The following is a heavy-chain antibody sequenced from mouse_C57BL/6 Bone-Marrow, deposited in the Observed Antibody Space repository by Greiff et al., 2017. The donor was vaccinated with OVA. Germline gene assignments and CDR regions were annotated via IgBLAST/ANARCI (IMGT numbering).Heavy chain of an antibody. Sequence: LVESVAELVRPGASVKLSCTASGFNIKNTYMPWVKQRPEQGLEWIGRIDPANGNTKYAPKFQGKATITADTSPNTAYLQLSSLTSEDTAIYYCARPKSYYWGQGTTLTVAS. V-gene: IGHV14-3*01. CDR3: ARPKSYY. J-gene: IGHJ2*01. CDR1: GFNIKNTY. CDR2: IDPANGNT.